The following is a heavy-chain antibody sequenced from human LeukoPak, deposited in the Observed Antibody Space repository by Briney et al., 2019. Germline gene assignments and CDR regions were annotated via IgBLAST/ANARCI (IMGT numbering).Heavy chain of an antibody. CDR2: ISSSSSYI. Sequence: PGGSLRLSCAASGFTFSSYSMNWVRQAPGKGLEWVSSISSSSSYIYYADSVKGRFTISRDNAKNSLYLQMNSLRAEDTAVYYCARWESYDSSGYFTYNYYYGMDVWGQGTTVTVSS. V-gene: IGHV3-21*01. CDR3: ARWESYDSSGYFTYNYYYGMDV. J-gene: IGHJ6*02. D-gene: IGHD3-22*01. CDR1: GFTFSSYS.